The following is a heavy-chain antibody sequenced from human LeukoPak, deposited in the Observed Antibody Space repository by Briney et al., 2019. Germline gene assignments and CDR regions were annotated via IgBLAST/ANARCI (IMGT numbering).Heavy chain of an antibody. J-gene: IGHJ4*02. CDR3: ARLVGWPYRYYFDY. V-gene: IGHV4-39*01. CDR1: GAFTSSNNYY. Sequence: PSETLSLTCTVSGAFTSSNNYYWVWIRQPPGKGLDGIGNIYYDGRTRDNPSLKSRVTISIDTSKNQFFLKLSSVTDANTAVYYCARLVGWPYRYYFDYWGQGTLIIVSS. CDR2: IYYDGRT. D-gene: IGHD2-15*01.